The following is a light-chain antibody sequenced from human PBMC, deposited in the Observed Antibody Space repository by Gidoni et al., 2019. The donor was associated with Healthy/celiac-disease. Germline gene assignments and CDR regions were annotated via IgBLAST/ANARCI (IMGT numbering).Light chain of an antibody. V-gene: IGLV3-19*01. CDR3: NSRDSSGNLVV. CDR1: SLRSYY. J-gene: IGLJ2*01. CDR2: GKH. Sequence: SSELTQDPAVSVALGQTVRITCQGDSLRSYYASWYQQKPGQAPVLVIYGKHTRPSGIPDRFSGSSSGNTASLTITGAQAEDEADYYCNSRDSSGNLVVFGGGTKLTVL.